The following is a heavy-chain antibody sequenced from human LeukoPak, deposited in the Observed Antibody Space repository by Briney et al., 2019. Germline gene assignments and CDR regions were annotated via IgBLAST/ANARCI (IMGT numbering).Heavy chain of an antibody. V-gene: IGHV3-23*01. J-gene: IGHJ6*03. CDR2: ISGSGGST. D-gene: IGHD7-27*01. CDR1: GFTFSSYA. Sequence: PGGSLRLSCAASGFTFSSYAMSWVRQAPGKGLEWVSAISGSGGSTYYADSVKGRFTISRDNSKNTLYLQMNSLRAEDTAVYCCAKNWDPATHYYYYMDVWGKGTTVTVSS. CDR3: AKNWDPATHYYYYMDV.